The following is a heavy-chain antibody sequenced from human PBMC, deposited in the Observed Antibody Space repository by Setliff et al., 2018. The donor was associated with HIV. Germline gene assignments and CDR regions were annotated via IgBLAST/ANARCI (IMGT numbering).Heavy chain of an antibody. J-gene: IGHJ3*02. Sequence: SETLSLTCTVSGGSINSNSHYWAWIRQPPGKGLEWIANIYYSGSTYYNPSLQSRVTISGDRSKNQFSLKLTSVTAADTAVYYCARPLSESYKFWGDAFAIWGQGTMVTVSS. CDR3: ARPLSESYKFWGDAFAI. CDR2: IYYSGST. V-gene: IGHV4-39*01. CDR1: GGSINSNSHY. D-gene: IGHD3-3*01.